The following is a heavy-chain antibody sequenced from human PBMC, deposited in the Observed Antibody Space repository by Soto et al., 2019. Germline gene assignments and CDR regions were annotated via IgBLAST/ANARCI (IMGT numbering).Heavy chain of an antibody. CDR2: IYTSGST. CDR1: GGSISSYY. Sequence: QVQLQESGPGLVKPSETLSLTCTVSGGSISSYYWSWIRQPAGQGLEWIGRIYTSGSTNYNPSLKSRVTMSVDTSKNQLSLQLSSVTAADTAVYYCARDYYVSGSWFDPWGQGTLVTVSS. D-gene: IGHD3-10*01. CDR3: ARDYYVSGSWFDP. V-gene: IGHV4-4*07. J-gene: IGHJ5*02.